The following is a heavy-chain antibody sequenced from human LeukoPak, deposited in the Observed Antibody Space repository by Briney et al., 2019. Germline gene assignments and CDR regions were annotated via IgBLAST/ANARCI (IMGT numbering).Heavy chain of an antibody. D-gene: IGHD5-18*01. J-gene: IGHJ4*02. CDR3: AKGYSYGYGYYFDY. CDR1: GFTFDDYA. V-gene: IGHV3-9*01. CDR2: IGWNSGSI. Sequence: PGRSLRLSCAASGFTFDDYAMHWVRQAPGKGLEWVSGIGWNSGSIGYADSVKGRFTISRDNAKNSLYLQMNSLRAEDTALYYCAKGYSYGYGYYFDYWGQGTLVTVSS.